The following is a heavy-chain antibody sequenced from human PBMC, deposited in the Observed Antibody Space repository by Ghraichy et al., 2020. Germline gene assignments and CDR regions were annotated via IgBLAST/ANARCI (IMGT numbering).Heavy chain of an antibody. D-gene: IGHD1-7*01. CDR3: AKDNWNYGPRAFDI. J-gene: IGHJ3*02. CDR1: GFTFSSYA. CDR2: ISGSGGST. Sequence: GESLNISCAASGFTFSSYAMSWVRQAPGKGLEWVSAISGSGGSTYYADSVKGRFTISRDNSKNTLYLQMNSLRAEDTAVYYCAKDNWNYGPRAFDIWGQGTMVTVSS. V-gene: IGHV3-23*01.